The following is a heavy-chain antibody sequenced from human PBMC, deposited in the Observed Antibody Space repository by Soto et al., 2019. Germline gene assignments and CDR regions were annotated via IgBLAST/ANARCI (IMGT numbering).Heavy chain of an antibody. CDR1: GFTSSSYS. V-gene: IGHV3-48*01. CDR3: ARDSRSWGYAFDI. CDR2: ISSSSSTI. Sequence: GGSLRLSCAASGFTSSSYSMNWVRQAPGKGLEWVSYISSSSSTIYYADSVKGRFTISRDNAKNSLYLQMNSLRAEDTAVYYCARDSRSWGYAFDIWGKGTMVTVSS. D-gene: IGHD6-13*01. J-gene: IGHJ3*02.